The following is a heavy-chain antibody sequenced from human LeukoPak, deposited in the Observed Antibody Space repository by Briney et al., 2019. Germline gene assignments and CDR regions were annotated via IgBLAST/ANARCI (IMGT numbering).Heavy chain of an antibody. CDR1: GGSISSSRNY. CDR2: IYHSGTT. D-gene: IGHD6-19*01. V-gene: IGHV4-39*01. J-gene: IGHJ4*02. CDR3: ATGGGIAVAHA. Sequence: SQTLSLTCTVSGGSISSSRNYWGWIRQPPGKGLEWIASIYHSGTTYYNPSLKGRVTIFVHTSDNQFSLKLSSVTAADTAAYYCATGGGIAVAHAWGQGIVVTVSS.